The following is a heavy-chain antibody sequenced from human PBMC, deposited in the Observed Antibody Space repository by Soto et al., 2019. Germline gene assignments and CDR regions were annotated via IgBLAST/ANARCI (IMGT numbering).Heavy chain of an antibody. CDR1: GFSLTTSAVG. V-gene: IGHV2-5*01. J-gene: IGHJ4*02. Sequence: QISLKEADPTLVKPTQTLTLTCTFSGFSLTTSAVGVGWIRQPPGKGLEWLALLYWNDDNKYSPSLRNRLTLTKDTSKNQVVLTMTNMDLSYTATYYFALGSGWLFDYWGQGTLVTVSS. CDR2: LYWNDDN. D-gene: IGHD6-19*01. CDR3: ALGSGWLFDY.